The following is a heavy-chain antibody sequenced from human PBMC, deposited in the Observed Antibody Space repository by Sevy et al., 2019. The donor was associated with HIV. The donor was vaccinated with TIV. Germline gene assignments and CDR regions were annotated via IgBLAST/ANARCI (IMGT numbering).Heavy chain of an antibody. J-gene: IGHJ4*02. V-gene: IGHV3-23*01. CDR2: ITDSGGNT. CDR1: EFAFSSYF. CDR3: AKKGPTGAAEYYFDC. D-gene: IGHD6-13*01. Sequence: GGSLRLSCAASEFAFSSYFMSWVRQAPGKGLEWVSSITDSGGNTHYADSVKGRFSISRDNARNTLYLQMNSLSAEDTAVYYCAKKGPTGAAEYYFDCWGQGTLVTVSS.